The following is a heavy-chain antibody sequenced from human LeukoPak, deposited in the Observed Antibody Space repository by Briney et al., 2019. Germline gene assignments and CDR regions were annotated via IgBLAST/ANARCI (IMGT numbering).Heavy chain of an antibody. J-gene: IGHJ3*02. V-gene: IGHV1-69*04. Sequence: GSSVKVSCKASGGTFSSYAISWVRQAPGQGLEWMGRIIPILGIANYAQKFQGRVTITADKSTSTAYMELSSLRSEDTAVYYCARVRGVIGDIVVVPAAMGSAFDIWGQGTMVTVSS. CDR2: IIPILGIA. D-gene: IGHD2-2*01. CDR1: GGTFSSYA. CDR3: ARVRGVIGDIVVVPAAMGSAFDI.